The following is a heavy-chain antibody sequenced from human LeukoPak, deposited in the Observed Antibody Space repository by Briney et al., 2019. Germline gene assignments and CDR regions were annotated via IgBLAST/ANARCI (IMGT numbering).Heavy chain of an antibody. J-gene: IGHJ4*02. Sequence: PGGSLRLSCAASGFTFSSYAMSWVRQAPGKGLEWVSAISGSGGSTYYADSVKGRFTISRDNSKNTLYLQLNSLRAEDTAVYYCASTRSSDFDYWGQGTLVTVSS. V-gene: IGHV3-23*01. D-gene: IGHD6-6*01. CDR1: GFTFSSYA. CDR3: ASTRSSDFDY. CDR2: ISGSGGST.